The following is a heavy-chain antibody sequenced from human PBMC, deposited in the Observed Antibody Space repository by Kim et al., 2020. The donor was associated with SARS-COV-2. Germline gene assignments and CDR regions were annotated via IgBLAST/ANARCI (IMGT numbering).Heavy chain of an antibody. V-gene: IGHV1-69*13. Sequence: SVKVSCKASGGTFSSYAISWVRQAPGQGLEWMGGIIPIFGTANYAQKFQGRVTITADESTSTAYMELSSLRSEDTAVYYCARDPANWGIRGWFDPWGQGTLVTVSS. CDR3: ARDPANWGIRGWFDP. CDR2: IIPIFGTA. J-gene: IGHJ5*02. D-gene: IGHD7-27*01. CDR1: GGTFSSYA.